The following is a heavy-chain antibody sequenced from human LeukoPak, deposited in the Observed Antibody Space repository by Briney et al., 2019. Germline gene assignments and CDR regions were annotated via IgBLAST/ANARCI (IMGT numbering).Heavy chain of an antibody. CDR3: AKDLLAGDYEALDY. J-gene: IGHJ4*02. CDR1: GFTFSSFG. Sequence: PGGSLRLSCAASGFTFSSFGMHWVRQAPGKGLEWVAVISYDGSNKYYADSVKGRFTISRDNSKNTLYLQMNSLRAEDTAVYYCAKDLLAGDYEALDYWGQGTLVTVSS. CDR2: ISYDGSNK. D-gene: IGHD3-16*01. V-gene: IGHV3-30*18.